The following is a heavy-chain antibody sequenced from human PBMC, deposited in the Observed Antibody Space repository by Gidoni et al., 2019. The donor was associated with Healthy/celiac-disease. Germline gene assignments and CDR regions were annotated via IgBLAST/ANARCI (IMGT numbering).Heavy chain of an antibody. CDR2: IYYRGGT. J-gene: IGHJ3*02. CDR1: GGSISSYY. D-gene: IGHD7-27*01. V-gene: IGHV4-59*01. CDR3: ASDLAGAYDAFDI. Sequence: QVQLQESGPGLVKPSETLSLTCTVSGGSISSYYWSWIRQHPGKGLEWIGYIYYRGGTNYNPSLKSRVTISVDTSKNQFSLKLSSVTAADTAVYYCASDLAGAYDAFDIWGQGTMVTVSS.